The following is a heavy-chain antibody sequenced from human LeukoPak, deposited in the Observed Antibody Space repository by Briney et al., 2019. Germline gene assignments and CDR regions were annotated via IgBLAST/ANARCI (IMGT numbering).Heavy chain of an antibody. V-gene: IGHV4-30-2*01. CDR2: IYHSGST. CDR1: GGSISSGGYS. Sequence: SETLSLTCAVSGGSISSGGYSWSWIRQPPGKGLEWIGYIYHSGSTYYNPSLKSRVTISVDRSKNQFSLKLSSVTAADTAVYYCARTSITARRANAFDIWGQGTMVTVSS. J-gene: IGHJ3*02. CDR3: ARTSITARRANAFDI. D-gene: IGHD6-6*01.